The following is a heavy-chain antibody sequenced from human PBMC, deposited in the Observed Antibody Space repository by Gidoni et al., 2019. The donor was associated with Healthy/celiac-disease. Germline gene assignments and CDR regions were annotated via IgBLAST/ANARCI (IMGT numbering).Heavy chain of an antibody. J-gene: IGHJ4*02. CDR2: IKSKTDGGTT. D-gene: IGHD4-17*01. CDR3: TTDLRPATTVTGGY. Sequence: EVQLVESGGGLVKPGGSLRPSCAASGFTFSNAWMSWVRQAPGKGLEWVVRIKSKTDGGTTDYAAPVKGRFTISRDDSKNTLYLPMNSLKTEDTAVYYCTTDLRPATTVTGGYWGQGTLVTVSS. CDR1: GFTFSNAW. V-gene: IGHV3-15*01.